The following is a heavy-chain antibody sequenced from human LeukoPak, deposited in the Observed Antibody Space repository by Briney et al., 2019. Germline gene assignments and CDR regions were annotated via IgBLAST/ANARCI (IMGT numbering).Heavy chain of an antibody. D-gene: IGHD3-22*01. CDR3: ARDLRDSSGYYYSGGYYFDY. J-gene: IGHJ4*02. V-gene: IGHV3-21*01. Sequence: TGGSLRLSCAASGFTFSSYSMNWVRQAPGKGLEWVSSISSSSYIYYADSVKGRFTISRDNAKNSLYLQMNSLRAEDTAVYYCARDLRDSSGYYYSGGYYFDYWGQGTLVTVSS. CDR1: GFTFSSYS. CDR2: ISSSSYI.